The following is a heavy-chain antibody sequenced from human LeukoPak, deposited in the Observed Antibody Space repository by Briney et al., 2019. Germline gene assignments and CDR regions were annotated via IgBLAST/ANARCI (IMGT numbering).Heavy chain of an antibody. V-gene: IGHV4-34*01. Sequence: SETLSLTCAVYGGSFSGYYWSWIRQPPGKGLEWIGEINHSGSTNYNPSLKSRVTISVDTSKNQFSLKLSSVTAADTAVYYCARDYYDGSGYHSVSFDYWGQGTLVTVSS. CDR3: ARDYYDGSGYHSVSFDY. CDR2: INHSGST. J-gene: IGHJ4*02. D-gene: IGHD3-22*01. CDR1: GGSFSGYY.